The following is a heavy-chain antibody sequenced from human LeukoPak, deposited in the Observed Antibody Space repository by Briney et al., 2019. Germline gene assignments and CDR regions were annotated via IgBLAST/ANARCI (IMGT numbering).Heavy chain of an antibody. CDR2: IYSRVT. V-gene: IGHV4-4*07. CDR3: ARDSGTTGEVKFDP. J-gene: IGHJ5*02. Sequence: SETLSLTCTVSGGSINSYYWSWIRQPAGKGLEWIGRIYSRVTTYNPSLKSRVTMSADTSRNHVSLTLNSVTAADTAVYYCARDSGTTGEVKFDPWGQGTLVTVSS. CDR1: GGSINSYY. D-gene: IGHD3-10*01.